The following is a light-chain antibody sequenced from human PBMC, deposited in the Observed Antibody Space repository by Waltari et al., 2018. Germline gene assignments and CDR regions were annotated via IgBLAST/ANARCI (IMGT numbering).Light chain of an antibody. Sequence: EIVLTQSPGTLSLSPGARATLSCRASQSVGTTYLARYQPKPGPAPRLLIYGASRRATGIPDTFTGSASGADVTHTISRLEPEDFALYYCQQYGSSFEATFGGGTKVEI. V-gene: IGKV3-20*01. CDR3: QQYGSSFEAT. CDR2: GAS. J-gene: IGKJ4*02. CDR1: QSVGTTY.